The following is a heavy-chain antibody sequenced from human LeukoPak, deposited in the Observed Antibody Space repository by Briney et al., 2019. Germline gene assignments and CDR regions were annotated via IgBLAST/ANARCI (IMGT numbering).Heavy chain of an antibody. CDR2: ISSSSSTI. V-gene: IGHV3-48*01. J-gene: IGHJ3*02. CDR1: GFTFSSYS. CDR3: AGDHRGSRTDAFDI. D-gene: IGHD1-14*01. Sequence: PGGSLRLSCASTGFTFSSYSMTWVRKAPGKVLEWVSYISSSSSTIYYADSVKGRFTISRDNAKNSLYLQMSSLRAEDTAVYYCAGDHRGSRTDAFDIWGQGTMVTVSS.